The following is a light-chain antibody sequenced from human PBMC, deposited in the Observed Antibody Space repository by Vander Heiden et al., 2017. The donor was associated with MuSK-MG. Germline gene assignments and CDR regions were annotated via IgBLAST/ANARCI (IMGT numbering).Light chain of an antibody. CDR1: SSNIGTNF. J-gene: IGLJ3*02. CDR2: KNN. Sequence: QSVLTPPPSPSGTPGQRVTISCSGSSSNIGTNFVYWYQHLPGTAPKLLIYKNNQRPSGVPDRFSGSKSDTSASLAISGLRSEDEADYYCAAWDDSLSGHWVFGGGTKLTVL. V-gene: IGLV1-47*01. CDR3: AAWDDSLSGHWV.